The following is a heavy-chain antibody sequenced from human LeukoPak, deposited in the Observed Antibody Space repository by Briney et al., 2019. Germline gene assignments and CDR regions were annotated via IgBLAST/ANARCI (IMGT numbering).Heavy chain of an antibody. CDR2: ISAYNGNT. J-gene: IGHJ4*02. D-gene: IGHD1-26*01. CDR3: ARDEAQYSGSYYSDFDY. CDR1: GYTFTSYG. V-gene: IGHV1-18*01. Sequence: ASVKVSCKASGYTFTSYGISWVRQAPGQGLEWMGWISAYNGNTNFAQKLQDRVTMTTDTSTSTAYMELRSLRSDDTAVYYCARDEAQYSGSYYSDFDYWGQGTLVTVSS.